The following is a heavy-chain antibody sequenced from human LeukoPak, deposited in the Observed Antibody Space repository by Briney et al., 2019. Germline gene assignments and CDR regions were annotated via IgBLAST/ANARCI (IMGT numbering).Heavy chain of an antibody. CDR2: ISSSSSYI. CDR1: GFTFSSYS. Sequence: GRSLRLSCAASGFTFSSYSMNWVRQAPGKGLEWVSSISSSSSYIYYADSVKGRFTISRDNAKNSLYLQMNSLRAEDTAVYYCARDRSSGSDYGMDVWGQGTTVTVSS. J-gene: IGHJ6*02. CDR3: ARDRSSGSDYGMDV. V-gene: IGHV3-21*01. D-gene: IGHD6-19*01.